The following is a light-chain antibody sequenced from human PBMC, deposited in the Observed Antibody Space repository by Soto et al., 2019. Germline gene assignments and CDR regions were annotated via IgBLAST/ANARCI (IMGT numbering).Light chain of an antibody. V-gene: IGKV1-12*02. CDR3: QQYNSLSSVS. CDR2: TTS. CDR1: QGVRDW. J-gene: IGKJ4*01. Sequence: DIQMTQSPSSVSASVGDRVTITCRASQGVRDWVAWYQQKPGKAPKLLFSTTSTLEDGVPSRFSGSGSGTEFTLTITSLQPDDSATYYCQQYNSLSSVSFGGGTKVDIK.